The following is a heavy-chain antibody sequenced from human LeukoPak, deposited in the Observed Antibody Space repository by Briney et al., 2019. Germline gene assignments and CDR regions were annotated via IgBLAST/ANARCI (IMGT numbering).Heavy chain of an antibody. CDR1: GYSFTSYW. CDR3: MRTDCSSTSCLFDY. J-gene: IGHJ4*02. CDR2: IYPGDSDT. D-gene: IGHD2-2*01. Sequence: GESLKISCKGSGYSFTSYWIGWVCQMPGKGLEWMGIIYPGDSDTRYSPSFQGQVTISADKSISTAYLQWSSLKASDTAVYYCMRTDCSSTSCLFDYWGQGTLVTVSS. V-gene: IGHV5-51*01.